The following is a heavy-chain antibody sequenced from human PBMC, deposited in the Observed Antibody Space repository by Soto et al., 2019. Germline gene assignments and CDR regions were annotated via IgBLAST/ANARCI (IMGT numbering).Heavy chain of an antibody. J-gene: IGHJ5*02. CDR1: GFIFGNYV. V-gene: IGHV3-23*01. Sequence: EVQLLESGGGLVQPGGSRRLSCAASGFIFGNYVMTWVRQAPGKGLEWVSGISSSGDSTYYKDSVKGRFTISRDNSKNTLDLQMNSLRAEDTAGYYCATVIDYYKSGGYRGDHWGQGILVSVSS. CDR2: ISSSGDST. D-gene: IGHD3-10*01. CDR3: ATVIDYYKSGGYRGDH.